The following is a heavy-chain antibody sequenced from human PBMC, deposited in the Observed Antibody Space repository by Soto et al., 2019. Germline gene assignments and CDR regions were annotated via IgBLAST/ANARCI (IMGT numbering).Heavy chain of an antibody. CDR3: ARDPGQWNSGSYRPYYYYGMDV. J-gene: IGHJ6*02. Sequence: QVQLVQSGAEVKKPGSSVKVYCKASGGTFSSYAISWVRQAPGQGLEWMGGIIPIFGTANYAQKFQGRVTITADQSTSTAYMELSSLRSEDTPVYYCARDPGQWNSGSYRPYYYYGMDVWGQGTTVTVSS. V-gene: IGHV1-69*01. CDR2: IIPIFGTA. D-gene: IGHD1-26*01. CDR1: GGTFSSYA.